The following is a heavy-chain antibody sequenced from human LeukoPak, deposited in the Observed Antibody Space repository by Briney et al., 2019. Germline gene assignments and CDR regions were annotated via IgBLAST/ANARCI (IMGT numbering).Heavy chain of an antibody. V-gene: IGHV3-74*01. CDR2: INSDGSST. D-gene: IGHD6-19*01. CDR3: AAEYSSGWFTVPN. CDR1: GFTFGSQT. J-gene: IGHJ4*02. Sequence: GGSLRLSCLGSGFTFGSQTMSWIRQAPGKGLVWVSRINSDGSSTSYADSVKGRFTISRDNAKNTLYLQMNSLRAEDTAVYYCAAEYSSGWFTVPNWGQGTLVTVSS.